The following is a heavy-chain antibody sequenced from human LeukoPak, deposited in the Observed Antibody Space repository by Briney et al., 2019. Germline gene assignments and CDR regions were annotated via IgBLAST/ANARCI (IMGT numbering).Heavy chain of an antibody. D-gene: IGHD5-24*01. J-gene: IGHJ4*02. CDR2: INPNSGGT. CDR1: GYTFTGYY. V-gene: IGHV1-2*02. CDR3: ARVRWYSRLFDY. Sequence: ASVKVSCKASGYTFTGYYMHWVRQAPGQGLEWMGWINPNSGGTNYAQKFQGRVTMTRDTSISTAYMELSRLRSYDTAVYYCARVRWYSRLFDYWGQGTLVTVSS.